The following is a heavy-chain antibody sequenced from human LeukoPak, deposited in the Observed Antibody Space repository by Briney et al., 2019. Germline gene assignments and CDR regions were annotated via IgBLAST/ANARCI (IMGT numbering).Heavy chain of an antibody. CDR1: GFTFSNAW. CDR2: IKSKTDGGTT. CDR3: TTRSDYDYVWGSYRFALNFDY. J-gene: IGHJ4*02. D-gene: IGHD3-16*02. V-gene: IGHV3-15*01. Sequence: PGGSLRLSCAASGFTFSNAWMSWVRQAPGKGLEWVGRIKSKTDGGTTDYAAPVKGRFTISRDDSKNTLYLQMNSLKTEDTAVYYCTTRSDYDYVWGSYRFALNFDYWGQGTLVTVSS.